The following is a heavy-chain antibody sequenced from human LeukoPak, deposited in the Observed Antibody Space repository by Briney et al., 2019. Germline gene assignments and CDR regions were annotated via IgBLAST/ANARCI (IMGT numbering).Heavy chain of an antibody. CDR2: ISYDGSNK. V-gene: IGHV3-30*04. CDR1: GFTFSSYA. CDR3: ARDPLLPYYDSSGYFDY. Sequence: GGSLRLSCAASGFTFSSYAMHWVRQAPGKGLEWVAVISYDGSNKYYADSVKGRFTISRDNSKNTLYLQMNSLRAEDTAVYYCARDPLLPYYDSSGYFDYWGQGTLVTVSS. D-gene: IGHD3-22*01. J-gene: IGHJ4*02.